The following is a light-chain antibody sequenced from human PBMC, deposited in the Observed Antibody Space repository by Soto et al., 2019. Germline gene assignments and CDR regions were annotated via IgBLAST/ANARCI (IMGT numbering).Light chain of an antibody. CDR1: SSDVGGYNY. CDR3: NSYRSSCPSYV. V-gene: IGLV2-14*01. Sequence: QSVLTQPASVSGSPGQSITISCTGTSSDVGGYNYVYWYQQYPGKAPKLMIYGVSSRPSGVSNRFSGSKSGNTASLTISGLQAEDEADYYCNSYRSSCPSYVFGTGTKVTVL. J-gene: IGLJ1*01. CDR2: GVS.